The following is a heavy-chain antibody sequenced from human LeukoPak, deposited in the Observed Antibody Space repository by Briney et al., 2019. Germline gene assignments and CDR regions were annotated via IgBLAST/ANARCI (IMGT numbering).Heavy chain of an antibody. CDR2: INHSGST. V-gene: IGHV4-34*01. D-gene: IGHD5-12*01. Sequence: PSETLSLTCAVYGGSFSGYYWSWIRQPPGKGLEWIGEINHSGSTNYNPSLKNRVTISVDTSKNQFSLKLSSVTAADTAVYYCARLAGYGGLAWFDPWGQGTLVTVSS. CDR1: GGSFSGYY. CDR3: ARLAGYGGLAWFDP. J-gene: IGHJ5*02.